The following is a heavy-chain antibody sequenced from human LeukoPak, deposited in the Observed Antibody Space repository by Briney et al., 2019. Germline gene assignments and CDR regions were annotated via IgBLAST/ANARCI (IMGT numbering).Heavy chain of an antibody. Sequence: SETLSLTCTVSGGSISSSSYYWGWIRQPPGKGLEWIGSIYYSGSTYYNPSLKSRVTISVDTSKNQFSLKLSSVTAPDTALYYGARRIIAGGGGGNFDYWGQGTLVTVSS. D-gene: IGHD3-10*01. CDR2: IYYSGST. J-gene: IGHJ4*02. CDR3: ARRIIAGGGGGNFDY. CDR1: GGSISSSSYY. V-gene: IGHV4-39*01.